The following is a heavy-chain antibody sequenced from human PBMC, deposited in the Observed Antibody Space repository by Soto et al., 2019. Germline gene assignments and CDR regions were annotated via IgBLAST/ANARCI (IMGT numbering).Heavy chain of an antibody. J-gene: IGHJ4*02. CDR1: GFTFKDHY. V-gene: IGHV3-11*01. Sequence: GGSLRLSSAASGFTFKDHYVTWIRQVPGKGLEWVSYISASSTTIYYADSVKGRFTISRDNAKNSVFLQMNSLRAEDTAVYYCARDIRGANWGQGTLVTVSS. CDR2: ISASSTTI. CDR3: ARDIRGAN.